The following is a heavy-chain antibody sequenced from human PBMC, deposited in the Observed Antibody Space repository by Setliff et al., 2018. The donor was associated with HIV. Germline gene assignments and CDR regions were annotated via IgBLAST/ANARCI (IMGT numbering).Heavy chain of an antibody. V-gene: IGHV4-39*01. CDR3: GRHHDSDRSGDPDWFDP. Sequence: PSETLSLTCTVSGDSVNSGSYFWAWIRQPPGKGLEYIGTLYYNGRTQYNASLKSRVTISVDTSKNQFSLKLNSVTAADTAVYYCGRHHDSDRSGDPDWFDPWGQGILVTVS. D-gene: IGHD3-22*01. CDR1: GDSVNSGSYF. J-gene: IGHJ5*02. CDR2: LYYNGRT.